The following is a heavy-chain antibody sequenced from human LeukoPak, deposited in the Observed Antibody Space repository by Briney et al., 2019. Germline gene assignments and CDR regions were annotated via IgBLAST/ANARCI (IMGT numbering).Heavy chain of an antibody. CDR1: GFTFSSYA. CDR2: ISDRGGNT. CDR3: AKGYYDFWSGYVDY. J-gene: IGHJ4*02. D-gene: IGHD3-3*01. V-gene: IGHV3-23*01. Sequence: GGSLRLSCAASGFTFSSYAMSWVRQAPGKGLEWVSTISDRGGNTYYADSLKGRFTISRDNSKNTLYLQMNSLRAEDTAVYYCAKGYYDFWSGYVDYWGQGTLVTVSS.